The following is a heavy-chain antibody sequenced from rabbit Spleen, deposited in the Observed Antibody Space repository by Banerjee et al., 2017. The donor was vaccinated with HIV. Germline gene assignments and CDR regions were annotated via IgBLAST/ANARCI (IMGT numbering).Heavy chain of an antibody. CDR3: ARDAGSGDYIDVYFDL. V-gene: IGHV1S45*01. CDR2: IFTGNVKT. CDR1: GIDFSRGYD. D-gene: IGHD8-1*01. J-gene: IGHJ4*01. Sequence: QEQLVESGGGLVQPGESLKLSCKASGIDFSRGYDMCWVRLAPGKGLEWIGCIFTGNVKTYYASWAKGRFTISKTSSTTVTLQMTSLTVADTATYFCARDAGSGDYIDVYFDLWGQGPLVTVS.